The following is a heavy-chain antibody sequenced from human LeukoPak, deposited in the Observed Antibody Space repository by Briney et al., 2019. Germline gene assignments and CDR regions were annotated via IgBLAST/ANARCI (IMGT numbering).Heavy chain of an antibody. V-gene: IGHV1-2*02. CDR2: INPNSGGT. J-gene: IGHJ4*02. CDR1: GYTFTGYY. CDR3: ARDREYDFWSGYYRRAPLGDYFDY. D-gene: IGHD3-3*01. Sequence: GASVKVSCKASGYTFTGYYMHWVRQAPGQGLEWMGWINPNSGGTNYAQKFQGRVTMTRDTSISTAYMELSRLRSDDTAVYYCARDREYDFWSGYYRRAPLGDYFDYWGQGTLVTVSS.